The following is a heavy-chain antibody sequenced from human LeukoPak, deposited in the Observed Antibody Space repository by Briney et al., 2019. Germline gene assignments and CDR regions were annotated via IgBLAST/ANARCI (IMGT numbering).Heavy chain of an antibody. Sequence: ASVKVSCKAAGYTFSNYGITWVRQAPGQGLEWMGWISAHSRNTTYAQNLQGRVTMTTDTSTSTAYMELRRLTSDDTAVYYCARESYWSGGNCYSGAGDYWGQGTLVSVSS. CDR2: ISAHSRNT. V-gene: IGHV1-18*01. J-gene: IGHJ4*02. D-gene: IGHD2-15*01. CDR1: GYTFSNYG. CDR3: ARESYWSGGNCYSGAGDY.